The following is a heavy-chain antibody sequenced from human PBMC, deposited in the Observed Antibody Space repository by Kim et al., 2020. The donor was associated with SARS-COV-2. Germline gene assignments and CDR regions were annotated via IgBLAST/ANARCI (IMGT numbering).Heavy chain of an antibody. Sequence: YYTPSLIGRLTISLDTSKNQFSLKLSSVTAADTAVYYCATSYSSSSSRDFWGQGTLVTVSS. V-gene: IGHV4-39*01. CDR3: ATSYSSSSSRDF. J-gene: IGHJ4*02. D-gene: IGHD6-6*01.